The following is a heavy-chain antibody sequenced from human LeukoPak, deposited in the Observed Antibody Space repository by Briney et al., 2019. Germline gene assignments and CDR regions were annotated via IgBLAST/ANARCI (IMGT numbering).Heavy chain of an antibody. CDR1: GGTFSSYA. CDR2: IIPIFGTA. V-gene: IGHV1-69*13. CDR3: ARGPVVVAARYDFDY. Sequence: GASVKVSCKAAGGTFSSYAISWVRQAPGQGLEWMGGIIPIFGTANYAQKFHGRVTITADESTRTAYMELSSLRSEDTAVYYCARGPVVVAARYDFDYWGQGTLVTVSS. D-gene: IGHD2-15*01. J-gene: IGHJ4*02.